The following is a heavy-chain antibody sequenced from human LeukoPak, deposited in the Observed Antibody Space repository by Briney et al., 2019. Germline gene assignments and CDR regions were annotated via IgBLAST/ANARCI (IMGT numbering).Heavy chain of an antibody. V-gene: IGHV1-69*13. D-gene: IGHD2-15*01. CDR1: GGTFGSYA. CDR2: IIPIFGTA. J-gene: IGHJ4*02. Sequence: GASVKVSCKASGGTFGSYAISWVRQAPGQGLEWMGGIIPIFGTANYAQKFQGRVTITADESTSTAYMELSSLRSEDTAVYYCVSHSLGHCSGGSCYSSQNPFLNYFDYWGQGTLVTVSS. CDR3: VSHSLGHCSGGSCYSSQNPFLNYFDY.